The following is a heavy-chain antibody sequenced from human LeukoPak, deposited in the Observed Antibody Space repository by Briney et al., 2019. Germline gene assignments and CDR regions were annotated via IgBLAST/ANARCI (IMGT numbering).Heavy chain of an antibody. D-gene: IGHD6-13*01. Sequence: ASVKVSCKASGGTFSSYAISWVRQAPGQGLKWMGGIIPIFGTANYAQKFQGRVTITTYESTSTAYMELSSLRSEDTAVYYCASISAVAAAGHFDYWGQGTLVTVSS. V-gene: IGHV1-69*05. CDR2: IIPIFGTA. J-gene: IGHJ4*02. CDR3: ASISAVAAAGHFDY. CDR1: GGTFSSYA.